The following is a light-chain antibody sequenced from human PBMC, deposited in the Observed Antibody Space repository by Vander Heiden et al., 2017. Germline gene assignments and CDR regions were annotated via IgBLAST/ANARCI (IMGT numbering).Light chain of an antibody. Sequence: QSVLTHPPSASGAPGQRLTTSRTRSAHNIAADYDVHWYQQHQGAAPKPLIYANNNRPPGVPDRFSGAKSGTSASPAITRLQAYDEADYYCQSEGSDLSGSVVFGGGTKLTVL. V-gene: IGLV1-40*01. CDR1: AHNIAADYD. CDR3: QSEGSDLSGSVV. J-gene: IGLJ2*01. CDR2: ANN.